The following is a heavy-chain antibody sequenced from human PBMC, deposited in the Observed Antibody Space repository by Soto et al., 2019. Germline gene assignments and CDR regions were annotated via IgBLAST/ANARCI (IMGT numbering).Heavy chain of an antibody. J-gene: IGHJ2*01. CDR3: ARDYWWYIDL. D-gene: IGHD2-15*01. CDR1: GFTFGNFG. V-gene: IGHV3-33*01. Sequence: QVQLVESGGGVVQSGGSLRLSCAASGFTFGNFGIHWVRQAPGKGLEWVAFIWHDGSNQYYTDSVKGRFTISRENSRNTVSLQMNSLGGEDTAVYHCARDYWWYIDLWGRGTLVTVSS. CDR2: IWHDGSNQ.